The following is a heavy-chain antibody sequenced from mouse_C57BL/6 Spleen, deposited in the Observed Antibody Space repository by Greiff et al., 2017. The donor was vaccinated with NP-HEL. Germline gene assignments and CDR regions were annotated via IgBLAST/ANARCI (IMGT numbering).Heavy chain of an antibody. D-gene: IGHD2-5*01. V-gene: IGHV3-6*01. Sequence: DVKLVESGPGLVKPSQSLSLTCSVPGYSITSGYYWNWIRQFPGHKLEWMGYISYDGSNNYNPSLKNRISITRDTSKNQFFLKLNSVTTEDTATYYCARDLYSNLYWYFDVWGTGTTVTVSS. J-gene: IGHJ1*03. CDR3: ARDLYSNLYWYFDV. CDR2: ISYDGSN. CDR1: GYSITSGYY.